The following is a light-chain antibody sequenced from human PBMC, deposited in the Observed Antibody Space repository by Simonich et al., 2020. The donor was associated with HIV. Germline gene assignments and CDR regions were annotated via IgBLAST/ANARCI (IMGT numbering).Light chain of an antibody. V-gene: IGKV3-20*01. J-gene: IGKJ1*01. Sequence: EIVLTQSPGTLSLSPGERATLSCRASQSVSSSYLAWYQQKPGQAPRLLIYGASSRATGIQDRFSGSGSGTDFTLTISRLEPEDFAVYSCQQYGSSPETFGQGTKVEIK. CDR3: QQYGSSPET. CDR2: GAS. CDR1: QSVSSSY.